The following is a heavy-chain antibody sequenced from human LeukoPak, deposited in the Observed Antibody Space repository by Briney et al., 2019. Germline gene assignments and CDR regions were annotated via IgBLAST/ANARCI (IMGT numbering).Heavy chain of an antibody. CDR3: AKDLTAYSSTWYSLTFDH. CDR1: GFTFDDYA. Sequence: GRSLRLSCAASGFTFDDYAMHWVRQAPGKGLEWVSGLTWNSGSIEYADSVKGRFTIPGDSAKNSLYLQMNSLRAEDTAVYYCAKDLTAYSSTWYSLTFDHWGQGTLVTVSS. D-gene: IGHD6-13*01. V-gene: IGHV3-9*01. J-gene: IGHJ4*02. CDR2: LTWNSGSI.